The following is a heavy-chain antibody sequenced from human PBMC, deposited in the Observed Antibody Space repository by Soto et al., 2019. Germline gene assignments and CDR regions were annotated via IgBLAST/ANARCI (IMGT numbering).Heavy chain of an antibody. Sequence: SETLSLTCTVSGDSITRRSFFFSWIRQPPWDRLEWIASISYSGNTYYNPSLKSRVTISGDTSKSQFSLKLSSVTAADTAVYWCARSSYGFDVWGPGTAVTVSS. CDR1: GDSITRRSFF. V-gene: IGHV4-39*01. D-gene: IGHD6-6*01. J-gene: IGHJ6*02. CDR2: ISYSGNT. CDR3: ARSSYGFDV.